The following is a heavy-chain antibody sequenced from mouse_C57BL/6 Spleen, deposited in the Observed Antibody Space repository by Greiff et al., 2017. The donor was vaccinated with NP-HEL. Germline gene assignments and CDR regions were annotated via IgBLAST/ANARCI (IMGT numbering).Heavy chain of an antibody. CDR1: GYAFSSYW. D-gene: IGHD2-1*01. V-gene: IGHV1-80*01. CDR3: ARKGDGNYHYYAMDY. J-gene: IGHJ4*01. CDR2: IYPGAGDT. Sequence: QVQLKQSGAELVKPGASVKISCKASGYAFSSYWMNWVKQRPGKGLEWIGQIYPGAGDTNYNGKFKGKATLTADKSSSTAYMQLSSLTSEDPAVYFCARKGDGNYHYYAMDYWGQGTSVTVSS.